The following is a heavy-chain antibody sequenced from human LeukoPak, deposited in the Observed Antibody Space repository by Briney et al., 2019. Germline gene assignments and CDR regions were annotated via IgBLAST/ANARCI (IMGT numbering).Heavy chain of an antibody. V-gene: IGHV3-33*01. D-gene: IGHD3-22*01. Sequence: GRSLRLSCAASGFTFSNYGMHWVRQAPGKGLEWVAVMWYDESKEYSGDSVKGRFTISRDNAKKSLYLQMHSLRAEDTAVYYCARDSHKFDSSGYYPDAFDIWGQGTMVTVSS. CDR1: GFTFSNYG. J-gene: IGHJ3*02. CDR2: MWYDESKE. CDR3: ARDSHKFDSSGYYPDAFDI.